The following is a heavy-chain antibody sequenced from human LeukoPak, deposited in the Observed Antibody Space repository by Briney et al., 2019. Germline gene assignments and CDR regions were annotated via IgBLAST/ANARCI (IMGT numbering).Heavy chain of an antibody. J-gene: IGHJ4*02. V-gene: IGHV4-4*07. CDR1: GGSISSYY. CDR3: ARVRYSDSSVLTRKGSYYFDY. Sequence: SETLSLTCTVSGGSISSYYRSWIRQPAGKGLESIGHISTSGSTNYNPSLKSRVTMSVDTSKNQFSLKLSSVTAADTAVYYCARVRYSDSSVLTRKGSYYFDYWGQGTLVTVSS. CDR2: ISTSGST. D-gene: IGHD3-22*01.